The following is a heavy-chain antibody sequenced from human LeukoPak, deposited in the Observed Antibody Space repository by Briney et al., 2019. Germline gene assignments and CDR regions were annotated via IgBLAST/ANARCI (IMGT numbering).Heavy chain of an antibody. CDR1: GGSISSGGYY. CDR3: ARYFTGVTNNWFDP. J-gene: IGHJ5*02. Sequence: SQTLSLTCTVSGGSISSGGYYWSWIRQHPGKGLEWIAYIYYTGSTYYNPSLKSRLTISVDTSKNQFSLKLSSVTAADTAVYYCARYFTGVTNNWFDPWGQGTLVTVSS. D-gene: IGHD4-23*01. V-gene: IGHV4-31*03. CDR2: IYYTGST.